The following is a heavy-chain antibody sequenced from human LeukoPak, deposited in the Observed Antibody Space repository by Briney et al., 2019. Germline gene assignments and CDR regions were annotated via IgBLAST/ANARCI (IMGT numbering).Heavy chain of an antibody. V-gene: IGHV3-48*01. CDR1: GFTFSSYS. D-gene: IGHD3-22*01. CDR2: INTGSSTI. CDR3: ARALWYYDSSGYAIGVYFDS. Sequence: GGSLRLSCAASGFTFSSYSMNWVRQAPGKGLERVSYINTGSSTIYYADSVKGRFTISRDNAKNSLYLQMKSLRAKDTAVYYCARALWYYDSSGYAIGVYFDSWGQGPLVTVSS. J-gene: IGHJ4*02.